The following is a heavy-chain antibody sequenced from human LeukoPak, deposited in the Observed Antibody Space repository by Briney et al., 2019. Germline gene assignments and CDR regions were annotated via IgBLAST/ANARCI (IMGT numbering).Heavy chain of an antibody. CDR2: ISAYNGNT. CDR1: GYTFTSYG. CDR3: ARGATYDYVWGSYRLSFDY. V-gene: IGHV1-18*01. Sequence: ASVKVSCKASGYTFTSYGISWVRQAPGQGLEWMGWISAYNGNTNYAQKLQGRVTMTTDTSTSTAYMELRSLRSDDTAVYYCARGATYDYVWGSYRLSFDYWGQGTLVTVSS. D-gene: IGHD3-16*02. J-gene: IGHJ4*02.